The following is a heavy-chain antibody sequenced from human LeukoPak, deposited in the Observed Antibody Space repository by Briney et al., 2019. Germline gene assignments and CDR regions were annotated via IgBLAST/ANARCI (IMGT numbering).Heavy chain of an antibody. CDR2: ISGSGGST. J-gene: IGHJ4*02. V-gene: IGHV3-23*01. Sequence: GGSLRLSCAASGFTFSSYAMSWVRQAPGKGLEWVAAISGSGGSTYYADSGRFTISRDNSKNTVYLQMNSLRSEDTAVYYCAGAQKWSTFDYWGQGTVVTVSS. CDR1: GFTFSSYA. CDR3: AGAQKWSTFDY. D-gene: IGHD2-8*01.